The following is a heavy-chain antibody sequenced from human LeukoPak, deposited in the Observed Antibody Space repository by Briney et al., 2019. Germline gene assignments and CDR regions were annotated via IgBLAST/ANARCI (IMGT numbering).Heavy chain of an antibody. CDR3: ATIPYCSGGSCYSYFDY. J-gene: IGHJ4*02. CDR1: GGSIGSSDHY. V-gene: IGHV4-30-4*01. CDR2: IYYSGGT. D-gene: IGHD2-15*01. Sequence: SETLSLTCTVSGGSIGSSDHYWSWIRQPPGKGLEWIGYIYYSGGTYYNPSLESRVTILLDTSKNQFSLKLSFLTAADTAVYYCATIPYCSGGSCYSYFDYWGQGTLVTVSS.